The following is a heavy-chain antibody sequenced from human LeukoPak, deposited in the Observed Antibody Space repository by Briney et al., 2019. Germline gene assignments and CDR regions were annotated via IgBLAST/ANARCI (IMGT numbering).Heavy chain of an antibody. V-gene: IGHV1-18*01. J-gene: IGHJ2*01. CDR3: ARVYGDYGIDWYFDL. D-gene: IGHD4-17*01. Sequence: ASVKVSCKASGYTFTSYGISWVRQAPGQGLEWMGWISAYNGNTNYAQKLQGRVTMTTDTSTSTAYMELRSLRSDDTAVYYCARVYGDYGIDWYFDLWGRGTLVTVSS. CDR1: GYTFTSYG. CDR2: ISAYNGNT.